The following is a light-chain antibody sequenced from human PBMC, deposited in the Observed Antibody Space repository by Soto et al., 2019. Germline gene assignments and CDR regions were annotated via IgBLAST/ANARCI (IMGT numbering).Light chain of an antibody. V-gene: IGKV1-5*03. CDR1: QTLSSW. Sequence: DIQMTQSPSTLSASVGDRVTITCRASQTLSSWLAWYRQKPGEAPELLIYKASNLESGVPPKFSGSKSGTEFTLTISNLQPDDFATYYCQQSGRTFGQGTKVEVK. CDR3: QQSGRT. J-gene: IGKJ1*01. CDR2: KAS.